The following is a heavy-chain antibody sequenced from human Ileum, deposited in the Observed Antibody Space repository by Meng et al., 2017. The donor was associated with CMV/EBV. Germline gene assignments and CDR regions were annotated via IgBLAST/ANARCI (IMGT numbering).Heavy chain of an antibody. CDR3: ATTPGVYCSSTSCYMSWVDP. Sequence: TGYYMHWVRQAPGQGLEWMGWINPDSGGTNYAQKFQGRVTMTRDTSIRTAYMELSRLRSDDTAVYYCATTPGVYCSSTSCYMSWVDPWGQGTLVTVSS. CDR1: TGYY. D-gene: IGHD2-2*02. V-gene: IGHV1-2*02. CDR2: INPDSGGT. J-gene: IGHJ5*02.